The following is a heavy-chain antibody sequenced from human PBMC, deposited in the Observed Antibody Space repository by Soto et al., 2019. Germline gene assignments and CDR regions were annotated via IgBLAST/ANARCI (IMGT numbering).Heavy chain of an antibody. D-gene: IGHD2-21*01. J-gene: IGHJ4*02. CDR3: ARHIRDY. Sequence: GGSLRLSFAASGFSFSNYYMHWVRQAPGKGREWVSRINNDGRCTNYADSVKGRFTIPRDNAKNTLYLQMNSLRADDTAIYYCARHIRDYWGQGTLVTVSS. CDR1: GFSFSNYY. V-gene: IGHV3-74*01. CDR2: INNDGRCT.